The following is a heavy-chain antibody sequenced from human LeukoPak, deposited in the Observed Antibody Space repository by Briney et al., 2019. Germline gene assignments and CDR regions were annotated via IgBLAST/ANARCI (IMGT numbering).Heavy chain of an antibody. J-gene: IGHJ4*02. V-gene: IGHV4-59*12. Sequence: SETLSLTCTVSGGSISSYYWSWIRQPPGKGLEWIGYIFFSGSTNYNPSLKSRVTMSVDTSKNQFSLKLGSVTAADTAVYYCARLINKPIAATGTGPFDHWGQGTLVTVSS. CDR3: ARLINKPIAATGTGPFDH. D-gene: IGHD6-13*01. CDR1: GGSISSYY. CDR2: IFFSGST.